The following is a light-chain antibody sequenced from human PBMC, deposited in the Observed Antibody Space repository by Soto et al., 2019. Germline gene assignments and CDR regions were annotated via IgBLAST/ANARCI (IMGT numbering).Light chain of an antibody. V-gene: IGLV2-23*01. Sequence: QSALTQPASVSVSPGQSITISCTGTSSDVGSYNLVSWYQQHPGKAPKLMIYEGSKRHSGVSNRFSGSKSGNTASLTISGLQAEDEADYYCCSYAGSSTPYVFGTGTKVTVL. J-gene: IGLJ1*01. CDR2: EGS. CDR3: CSYAGSSTPYV. CDR1: SSDVGSYNL.